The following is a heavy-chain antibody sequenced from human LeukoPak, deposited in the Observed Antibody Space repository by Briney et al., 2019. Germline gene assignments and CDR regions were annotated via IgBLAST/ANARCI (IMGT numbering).Heavy chain of an antibody. CDR3: ARVDAREPITIFVPTRGNWFDP. D-gene: IGHD3-3*01. CDR1: GYTFTSYY. J-gene: IGHJ5*02. Sequence: ASVKVSCKASGYTFTSYYMHWVRQAPGQGLEWMGWINPNSGGTNYAQKFQGRVTMTTDTSTTTAYMDLRSLRSDDTAVYYCARVDAREPITIFVPTRGNWFDPRGQGTLVTVSS. CDR2: INPNSGGT. V-gene: IGHV1-2*02.